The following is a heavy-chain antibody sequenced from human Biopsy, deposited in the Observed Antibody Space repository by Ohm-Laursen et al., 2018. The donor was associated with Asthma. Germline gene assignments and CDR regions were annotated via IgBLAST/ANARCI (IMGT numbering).Heavy chain of an antibody. Sequence: SLRLSCSATGFTVSRDHMFWVRQAPGKGLEWVSVIYSGGTSHTADSVRGRLTISRDFSKNTLHLQMHSLRVEDTAVYYCARGDSSGWSHYYFDYWGQGTPVTVSS. V-gene: IGHV3-53*01. CDR1: GFTVSRDH. CDR3: ARGDSSGWSHYYFDY. D-gene: IGHD6-19*01. CDR2: IYSGGTS. J-gene: IGHJ4*02.